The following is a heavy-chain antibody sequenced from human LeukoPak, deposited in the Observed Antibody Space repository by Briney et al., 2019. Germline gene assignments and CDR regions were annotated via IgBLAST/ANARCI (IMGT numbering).Heavy chain of an antibody. Sequence: GGSLRLSCAASGFTFSSYAMSWVRQAPGKGLEWVSAISGSGGSTYYADSVKGRFTISRDNSKNTLYLQMNSLRAEDTAVYYCAKVYAGARSSSETSSGGYYYYMDVWGKGTTVTVSS. V-gene: IGHV3-23*01. CDR2: ISGSGGST. D-gene: IGHD6-6*01. CDR3: AKVYAGARSSSETSSGGYYYYMDV. J-gene: IGHJ6*03. CDR1: GFTFSSYA.